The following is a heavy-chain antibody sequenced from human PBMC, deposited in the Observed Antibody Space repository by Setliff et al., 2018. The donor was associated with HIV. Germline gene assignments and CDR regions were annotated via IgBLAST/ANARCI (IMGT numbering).Heavy chain of an antibody. D-gene: IGHD3-3*01. CDR2: INYSGTT. Sequence: SETLSLTCTVSGGSISSDYWSWIRQPLGKRLEWIGHINYSGTTNYNPSLKSRVTISVDTSKNQISLRLSSVTAADTAVYYCARRRPPPSGFYSKYYMDVWGKGTTVTVSS. J-gene: IGHJ6*03. V-gene: IGHV4-59*08. CDR3: ARRRPPPSGFYSKYYMDV. CDR1: GGSISSDY.